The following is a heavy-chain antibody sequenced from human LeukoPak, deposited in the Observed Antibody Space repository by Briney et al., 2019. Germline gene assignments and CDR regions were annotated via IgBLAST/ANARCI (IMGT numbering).Heavy chain of an antibody. D-gene: IGHD3-3*01. V-gene: IGHV3-48*01. CDR3: AKDGRTIFGVVIITYYFDY. CDR2: ISSSSSTI. CDR1: GFTFSTYS. Sequence: GGSLRLSCAASGFTFSTYSMNWVRQAPGKGLDWVSYISSSSSTIYYADSVKGRFTISRDNSKNTLYLQMNSLRAEDTAVYYCAKDGRTIFGVVIITYYFDYWGQGTLVTVSS. J-gene: IGHJ4*02.